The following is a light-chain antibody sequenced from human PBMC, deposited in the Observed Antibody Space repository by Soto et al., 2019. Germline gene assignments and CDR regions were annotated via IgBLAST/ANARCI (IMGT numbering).Light chain of an antibody. CDR2: LGS. Sequence: EIVMTQSPLSLTVTPGEPASISCKSSQSLQHNNGNTLLDWYMQKPGQSPQLLIYLGSRRAPGAPDCVSGRGSSTDFTLRISTAEADDAAIYYCMQALQTPRTFGQGTKLEI. J-gene: IGKJ1*01. CDR1: QSLQHNNGNTL. CDR3: MQALQTPRT. V-gene: IGKV2-28*01.